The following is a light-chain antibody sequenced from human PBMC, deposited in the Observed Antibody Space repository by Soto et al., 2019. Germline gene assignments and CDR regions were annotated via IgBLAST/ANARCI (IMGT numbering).Light chain of an antibody. V-gene: IGLV3-1*01. CDR3: QAWDSSTVV. Sequence: SYELTQPPSVSVSPGQTASITCSGDKLGDKYACWYQQKPGQSPVLVIYQDTKRPSGIPERFSGSKSGNTATLTITGTQAMDEADYYSQAWDSSTVVFGGGTQPTVL. CDR1: KLGDKY. J-gene: IGLJ2*01. CDR2: QDT.